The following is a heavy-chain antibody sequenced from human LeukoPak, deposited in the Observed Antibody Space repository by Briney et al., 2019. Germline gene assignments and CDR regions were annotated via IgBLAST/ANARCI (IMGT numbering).Heavy chain of an antibody. D-gene: IGHD3-16*01. V-gene: IGHV4-61*05. Sequence: PSETLSLTCTVSGGSISSSSYYWGWIRQPPGKGLEWIGFVYFSGSTSYNPSLRGRVTISVDTSKNHFSLKLTSVTAADTAVYYCARQAYTLGELLYYFDYWGQGTLVTVSS. J-gene: IGHJ4*02. CDR2: VYFSGST. CDR3: ARQAYTLGELLYYFDY. CDR1: GGSISSSSYY.